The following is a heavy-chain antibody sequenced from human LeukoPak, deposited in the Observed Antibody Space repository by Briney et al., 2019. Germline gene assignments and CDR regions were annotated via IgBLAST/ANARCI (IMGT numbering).Heavy chain of an antibody. D-gene: IGHD6-13*01. CDR2: IQYDGSNK. CDR3: ARENSSSWSYYYGMDV. J-gene: IGHJ6*02. V-gene: IGHV3-30*02. CDR1: GFTFSSYG. Sequence: PGGSLRLSCAASGFTFSSYGMHWVRQAPGKGLEWVAFIQYDGSNKYYADSVKGRFTISRDNSKNTLYLQMNSLRAEDTAVYYCARENSSSWSYYYGMDVWGQGTTVTVSS.